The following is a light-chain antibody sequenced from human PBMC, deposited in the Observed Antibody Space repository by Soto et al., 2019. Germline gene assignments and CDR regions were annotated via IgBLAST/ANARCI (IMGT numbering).Light chain of an antibody. Sequence: DIHMTQSPSTLSASVGDRVTITCRASRSISRWLAWYQQKPGRAPKVLIYEDSNLESGVPSRFSGSGSGTEFTLTISSLQPDDFGTYYCQEYSSFFGGGTRVEMK. CDR3: QEYSSF. J-gene: IGKJ4*01. V-gene: IGKV1-5*01. CDR1: RSISRW. CDR2: EDS.